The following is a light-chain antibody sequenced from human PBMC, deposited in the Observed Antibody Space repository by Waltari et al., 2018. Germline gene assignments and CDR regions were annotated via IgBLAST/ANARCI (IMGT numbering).Light chain of an antibody. J-gene: IGKJ1*01. Sequence: DIVMTQSQDSLAVAPGESATVNFKSLQSDLYSPQHKNYLAWYQQKPGQPPKLLIYWASTRESGVPDRFSGSGSGTDFTLTISSLQAEDVAVYYCQQYANTPRTFGQGTTVEIK. CDR3: QQYANTPRT. V-gene: IGKV4-1*01. CDR2: WAS. CDR1: QSDLYSPQHKNY.